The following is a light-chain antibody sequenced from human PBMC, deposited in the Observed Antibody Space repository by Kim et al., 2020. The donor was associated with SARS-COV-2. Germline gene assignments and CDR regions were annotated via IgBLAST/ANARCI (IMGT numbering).Light chain of an antibody. Sequence: GQPITISCAGPSSDVSGFDLVSWYQHRPGKVPKLMIYEVSQRPSGVSNRFSGSKSGSTAALTISWLQPEDEGDYYCASYAGDYIGVLGTGTKVTVL. CDR3: ASYAGDYIGV. J-gene: IGLJ1*01. CDR1: SSDVSGFDL. CDR2: EVS. V-gene: IGLV2-23*02.